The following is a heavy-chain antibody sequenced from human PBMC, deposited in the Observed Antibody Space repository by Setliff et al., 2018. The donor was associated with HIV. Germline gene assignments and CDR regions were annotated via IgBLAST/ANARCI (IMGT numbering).Heavy chain of an antibody. J-gene: IGHJ6*03. CDR1: GGSISEYY. V-gene: IGHV4-59*08. D-gene: IGHD2-8*01. CDR2: IDYSGST. CDR3: ARSRPRSMDFYMDV. Sequence: SETLSLTCTVSGGSISEYYWSWIRQPPGKGLEWIGYIDYSGSTNYNASLKSRLTMSIDTSKSQFSLKLSSVTAADTAVYYCARSRPRSMDFYMDVWGKGTTVTVSS.